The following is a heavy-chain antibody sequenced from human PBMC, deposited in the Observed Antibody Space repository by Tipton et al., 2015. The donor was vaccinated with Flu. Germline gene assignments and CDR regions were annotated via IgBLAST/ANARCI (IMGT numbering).Heavy chain of an antibody. D-gene: IGHD1-26*01. CDR1: GYSISSGYY. CDR2: IYHSGST. V-gene: IGHV4-38-2*01. Sequence: TLSLTCAVSGYSISSGYYWGWIRQPPGKGLEWIGSIYHSGSTYYNPSLKSRVTISVDTSKNQFSLKLSSVTAADTAVYYCARGGSYGRRAFDIWGQGTMVTVSS. J-gene: IGHJ3*02. CDR3: ARGGSYGRRAFDI.